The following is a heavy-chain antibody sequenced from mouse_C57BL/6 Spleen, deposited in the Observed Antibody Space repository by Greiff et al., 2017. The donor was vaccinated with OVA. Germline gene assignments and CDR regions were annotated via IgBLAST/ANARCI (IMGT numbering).Heavy chain of an antibody. CDR1: GYAFSSSW. V-gene: IGHV1-82*01. Sequence: QVQLQQSGPELVKPGASVKISCKASGYAFSSSWMNWVKQRPGKGLEWIGRIYPGDGDTNYNVKFKGKVTLTADKSSSTAYMQLSSLTSEDSAVYFCARSRELGRNYFDYWGQGTTLTVSS. CDR2: IYPGDGDT. CDR3: ARSRELGRNYFDY. J-gene: IGHJ2*01. D-gene: IGHD4-1*01.